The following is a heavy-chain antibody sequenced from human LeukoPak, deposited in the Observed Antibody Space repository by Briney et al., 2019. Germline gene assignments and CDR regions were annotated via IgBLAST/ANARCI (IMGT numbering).Heavy chain of an antibody. V-gene: IGHV1-2*02. J-gene: IGHJ5*02. CDR1: GYTFTRYY. CDR2: INPNSGGT. CDR3: ASFEVGA. D-gene: IGHD3-10*01. Sequence: ASVKVSCKASGYTFTRYYVNWVRQAPGQGLEWMGWINPNSGGTNYAQKFQGRVTMTRDTSITTVYMELSRLRSDETAVFYCASFEVGAWGQGTLATVSS.